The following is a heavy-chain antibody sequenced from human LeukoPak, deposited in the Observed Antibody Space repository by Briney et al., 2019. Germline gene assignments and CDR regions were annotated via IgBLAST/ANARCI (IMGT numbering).Heavy chain of an antibody. J-gene: IGHJ3*02. Sequence: GGSLRLSCAASGFTFSSYSMTWVRQAPGKGLEWVSYISSSSSTIYYADSVKGRFTISRDNAKNSLYLQMNSLRDEDTAVYYCARGKMVRGPDGAFDIWGQGTMVTVSS. D-gene: IGHD3-10*01. V-gene: IGHV3-48*02. CDR2: ISSSSSTI. CDR1: GFTFSSYS. CDR3: ARGKMVRGPDGAFDI.